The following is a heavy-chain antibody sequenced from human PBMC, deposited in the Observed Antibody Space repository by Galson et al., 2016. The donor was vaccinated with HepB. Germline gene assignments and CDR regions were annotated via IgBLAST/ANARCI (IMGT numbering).Heavy chain of an antibody. J-gene: IGHJ6*03. CDR2: VYYSGTT. CDR3: ARLKGNILRGDYYMDV. Sequence: SETLSLTCTVSGASLSSSSYYWGWIRQPPGKGLEWIGTVYYSGTTYRNPSLESRVTIFVDTSNNQFSLKLTYVTAADTALYYCARLKGNILRGDYYMDVWGKGTRVTVSS. V-gene: IGHV4-39*01. CDR1: GASLSSSSYY. D-gene: IGHD3-9*01.